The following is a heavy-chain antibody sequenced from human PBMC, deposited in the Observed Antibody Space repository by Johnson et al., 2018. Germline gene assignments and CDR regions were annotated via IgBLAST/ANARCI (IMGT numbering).Heavy chain of an antibody. V-gene: IGHV3-33*01. CDR1: GFTFSSYG. J-gene: IGHJ4*02. CDR3: ARDQRMSVQLWTYAPFNS. Sequence: QVQLVESGGGVVQPGRSMRLSCEASGFTFSSYGMHWVRQAPGKGLEWVAVIWFDESAKNYANSVKGRFTISRDNSKNTLYLQMNSLRGEDTAVYYCARDQRMSVQLWTYAPFNSWGQGTQVIVSS. D-gene: IGHD3-16*01. CDR2: IWFDESAK.